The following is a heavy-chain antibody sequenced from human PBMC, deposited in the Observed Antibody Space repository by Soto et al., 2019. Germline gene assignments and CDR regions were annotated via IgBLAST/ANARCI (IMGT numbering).Heavy chain of an antibody. D-gene: IGHD6-19*01. CDR3: AKDRDGGSSGWPFDY. Sequence: EVQLLESGGGLVQPGGSLRLSCAASGFTFSSYAMSWVRQAPGKGLEWVSAISGSGGSTYYADSVKGRFTISRDNSKNTLYLKMNSLRAEDTAVYYCAKDRDGGSSGWPFDYWGQGTLVTVSS. J-gene: IGHJ4*02. V-gene: IGHV3-23*01. CDR2: ISGSGGST. CDR1: GFTFSSYA.